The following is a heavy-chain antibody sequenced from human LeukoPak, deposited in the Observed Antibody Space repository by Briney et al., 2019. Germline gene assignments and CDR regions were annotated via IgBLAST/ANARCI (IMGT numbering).Heavy chain of an antibody. J-gene: IGHJ3*02. D-gene: IGHD6-13*01. CDR2: IGTAADT. V-gene: IGHV3-13*01. CDR3: TRGRSAGSSWYEAFDI. CDR1: GFTFSAYD. Sequence: GGSLRLSCAASGFTFSAYDMYWVRQVTGEGLEWVSAIGTAADTFYPGSVKGRFTISRENAKNSLYLQMNSLRDGDTAVYYCTRGRSAGSSWYEAFDIWGQGTMVTVSS.